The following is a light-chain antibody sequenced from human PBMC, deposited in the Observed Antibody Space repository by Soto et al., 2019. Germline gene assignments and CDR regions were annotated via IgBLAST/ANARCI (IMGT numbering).Light chain of an antibody. CDR2: AAS. CDR1: QGIRND. Sequence: DIQMTQSPSSLSASVGDRVTITCRASQGIRNDLGWYQQKPGKAPKRLIYAASSLQSGVPPRFSDSGSGTEFNLALSSIQHEDVATYYCRRHNRYPLTFGGGTKVEIK. J-gene: IGKJ4*01. CDR3: RRHNRYPLT. V-gene: IGKV1-17*01.